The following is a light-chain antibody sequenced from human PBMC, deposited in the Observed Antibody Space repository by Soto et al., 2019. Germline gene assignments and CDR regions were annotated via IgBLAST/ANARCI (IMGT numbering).Light chain of an antibody. CDR1: SSDVGGYNY. Sequence: QSALTQPASVSGSPGQSITISCTGTSSDVGGYNYFYWYQQHPGKAPKLMIYDVSNRPSGVSNRFSGSKSGNTASLTISGLQAEDEADYYCSSYTSSSTLYVVFGGGTKLTVL. V-gene: IGLV2-14*01. CDR3: SSYTSSSTLYVV. CDR2: DVS. J-gene: IGLJ2*01.